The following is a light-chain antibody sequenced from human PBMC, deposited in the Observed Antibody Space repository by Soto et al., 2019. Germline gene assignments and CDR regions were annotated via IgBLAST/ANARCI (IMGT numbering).Light chain of an antibody. CDR1: QSVSSSY. J-gene: IGKJ2*01. V-gene: IGKV3-20*01. CDR3: QQYGSSPPYT. Sequence: EIVLTQSPGTLSLSPGERATLSCRASQSVSSSYLAWYQQKPGQAPRLLIYGASSSATGIPDRFSGSGSGIDFTLTISRLVLADFAVYYCQQYGSSPPYTFGQGTKLEIK. CDR2: GAS.